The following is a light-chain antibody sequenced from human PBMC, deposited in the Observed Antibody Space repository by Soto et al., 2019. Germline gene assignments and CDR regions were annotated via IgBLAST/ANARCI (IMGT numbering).Light chain of an antibody. J-gene: IGLJ1*01. CDR1: SRDVGGHNY. V-gene: IGLV2-23*02. CDR2: EVT. Sequence: QSVLTQPASVSGAPGQSITVSCTGTSRDVGGHNYVSWFQQHPGQAPKLLIYEVTTRPSGVSTRSSGSKSGNTASLTISGLKVEDEADYYCCSSGGSPTYVFGTGTKVTVL. CDR3: CSSGGSPTYV.